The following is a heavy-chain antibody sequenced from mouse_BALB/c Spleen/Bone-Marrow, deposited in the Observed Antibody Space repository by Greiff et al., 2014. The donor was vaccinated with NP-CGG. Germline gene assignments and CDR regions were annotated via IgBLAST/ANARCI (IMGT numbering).Heavy chain of an antibody. CDR3: ARVLRWSLDY. CDR2: INPSSNYT. D-gene: IGHD6-2*01. Sequence: VHVKQSGAELARPGASVKMSCKASGYTFTSYTMHWVKQRPGQGLEWIGFINPSSNYTNYNQKFKDKATLTADKSSSTAYMQLSSLTSEDSAVYYCARVLRWSLDYWGQGTTLTVSS. V-gene: IGHV1-4*01. J-gene: IGHJ2*01. CDR1: GYTFTSYT.